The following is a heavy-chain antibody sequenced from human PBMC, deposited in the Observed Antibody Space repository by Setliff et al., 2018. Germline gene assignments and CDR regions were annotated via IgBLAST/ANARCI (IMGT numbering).Heavy chain of an antibody. Sequence: PGGSLRLSCAASGFTFGSDAMSWVRQAQGKGLEWVSLITGSGGGTYYADSVKGRFTISRDNAKNSLYLQMNSLRAEDTAVYYCARSPSRPYSSSWYVNWGQGTLVTVSS. V-gene: IGHV3-23*01. CDR1: GFTFGSDA. J-gene: IGHJ4*02. CDR2: ITGSGGGT. CDR3: ARSPSRPYSSSWYVN. D-gene: IGHD6-13*01.